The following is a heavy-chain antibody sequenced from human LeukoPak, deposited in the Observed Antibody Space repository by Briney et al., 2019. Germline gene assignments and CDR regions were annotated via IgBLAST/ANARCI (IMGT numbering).Heavy chain of an antibody. J-gene: IGHJ6*02. CDR1: GFTFSSYD. V-gene: IGHV3-13*01. CDR2: IGIAGDT. D-gene: IGHD6-6*01. CDR3: ARAPPYSSASWGYYGMDL. Sequence: GGSLRLSCAASGFTFSSYDMHWVRHTIGKGLEWVSSIGIAGDTYYPGSVKGRFTISRENAKNSLYLQMNSLRAGDTAVYYCARAPPYSSASWGYYGMDLWGQGTTVTVSS.